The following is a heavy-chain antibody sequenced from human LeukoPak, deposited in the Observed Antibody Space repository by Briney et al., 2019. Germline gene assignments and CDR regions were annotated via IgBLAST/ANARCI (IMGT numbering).Heavy chain of an antibody. CDR2: IYTSGST. J-gene: IGHJ4*02. CDR3: ARHPPTYCSSTSCFDY. Sequence: PSETLSLTCTVSGGSISSYYWSWIRQPPGKGLEWIGYIYTSGSTNYNPSLKSRVTISVDTSKNQFSLKLSSVTAADTAVYYCARHPPTYCSSTSCFDYWGQGTLVTVSS. V-gene: IGHV4-4*09. D-gene: IGHD2-2*01. CDR1: GGSISSYY.